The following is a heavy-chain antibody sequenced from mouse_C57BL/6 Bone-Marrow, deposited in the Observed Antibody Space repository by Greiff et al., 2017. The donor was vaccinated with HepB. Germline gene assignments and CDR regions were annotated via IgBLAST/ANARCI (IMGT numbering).Heavy chain of an antibody. CDR2: IRNKANGYTT. D-gene: IGHD2-3*01. J-gene: IGHJ2*01. Sequence: EVQGVESGGGLVQPGGSLSLSCAASGFTFTDYYMSWVRQPPGKALEWLGFIRNKANGYTTEYSASVKGRFTISRDNSQSILYLQMNALRAEDSATYYCARYEGGYDGLGTFDYWGQGTTLTVSS. CDR3: ARYEGGYDGLGTFDY. V-gene: IGHV7-3*01. CDR1: GFTFTDYY.